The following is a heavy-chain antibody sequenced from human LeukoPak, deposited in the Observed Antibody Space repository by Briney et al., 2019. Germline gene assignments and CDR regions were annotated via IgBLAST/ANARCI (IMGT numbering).Heavy chain of an antibody. CDR1: GFTFDDYA. J-gene: IGHJ3*02. CDR3: AKEIYSGYDHAEYGAFDI. D-gene: IGHD5-12*01. Sequence: PGRSLRLSCAASGFTFDDYAMHWVRQAPGKGLEWVSGISWNSGSIGYADSVKGRLTISRDNAKNSLYLQMNSLRAEDMALYYCAKEIYSGYDHAEYGAFDIWGQGTMVTVSS. CDR2: ISWNSGSI. V-gene: IGHV3-9*03.